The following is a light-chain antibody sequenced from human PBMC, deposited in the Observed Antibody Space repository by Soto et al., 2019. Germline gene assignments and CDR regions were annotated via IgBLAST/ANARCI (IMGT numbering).Light chain of an antibody. J-gene: IGKJ1*01. CDR1: QSVSSNY. CDR2: GAS. Sequence: EIVLTQSPGTLSLSPGERATLSCRASQSVSSNYLAWYQQKPGQSPRLLIYGASSRVTGIPDKFSGSGSGTDFTLNISRLEPEDCAVYYCQQYGSSPRTFGQGTKVEIK. V-gene: IGKV3-20*01. CDR3: QQYGSSPRT.